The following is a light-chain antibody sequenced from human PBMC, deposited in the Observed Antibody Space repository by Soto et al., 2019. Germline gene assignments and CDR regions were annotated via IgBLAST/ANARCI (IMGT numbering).Light chain of an antibody. Sequence: DIQMTQSPSSLSASVGDRVTITCRASQSISSYLNWYQQKPGKAPKLLIYAASSLQSGVPSRFSGSGSGTDFTLTISSLQPEDFATYYCQQSYSTPLTLGGGTKV. CDR2: AAS. J-gene: IGKJ4*01. CDR1: QSISSY. CDR3: QQSYSTPLT. V-gene: IGKV1-39*01.